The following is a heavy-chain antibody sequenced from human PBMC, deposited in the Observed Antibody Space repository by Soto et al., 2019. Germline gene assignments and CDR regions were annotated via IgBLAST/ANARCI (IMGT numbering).Heavy chain of an antibody. CDR3: ARNTSTYFDS. J-gene: IGHJ4*02. V-gene: IGHV4-38-2*01. CDR1: GYSISNGDY. CDR2: VYYSWST. Sequence: ASVTLSLTCAVSGYSISNGDYWGWIRQAPGKGLEWIGSVYYSWSTHYEPSIRGRIAISVDTLKNQFSRRLTSVTAADTAMYFCARNTSTYFDSWGQGIPVTVSS.